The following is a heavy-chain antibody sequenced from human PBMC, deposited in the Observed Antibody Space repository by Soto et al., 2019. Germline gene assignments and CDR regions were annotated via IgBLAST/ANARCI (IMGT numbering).Heavy chain of an antibody. CDR2: IIPILGIA. CDR1: GGTFSSYT. D-gene: IGHD3-10*01. V-gene: IGHV1-69*02. CDR3: AGRVRGVIKYGYFDY. J-gene: IGHJ4*02. Sequence: QVQLVQSGAEVKKPGSSVKVSCKASGGTFSSYTISWVRQAPGQGLEWMGRIIPILGIANYAQKFQGRVTITADKSTSTAYMELSSLRSEDTAVYYCAGRVRGVIKYGYFDYWGQGTLVTVSS.